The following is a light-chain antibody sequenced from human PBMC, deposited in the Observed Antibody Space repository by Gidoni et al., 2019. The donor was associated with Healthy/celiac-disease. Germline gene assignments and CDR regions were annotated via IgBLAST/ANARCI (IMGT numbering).Light chain of an antibody. J-gene: IGKJ4*01. CDR2: WAS. Sequence: DIVMTKSPDSLAVPLGERATITCKSSKSVLYSSNNKNYLAWYQQKPGQPPKLLLYWASTRESGVPDRFSGSGSGTDFTLTISSLQAEDVAVYYCQQYYSTPLTFGGGTKVEIK. V-gene: IGKV4-1*01. CDR1: KSVLYSSNNKNY. CDR3: QQYYSTPLT.